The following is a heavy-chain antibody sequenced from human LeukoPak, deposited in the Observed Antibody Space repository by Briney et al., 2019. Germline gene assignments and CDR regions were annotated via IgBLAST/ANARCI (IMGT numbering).Heavy chain of an antibody. J-gene: IGHJ4*02. CDR3: ATATRRPLEIVVVIRSLDY. CDR1: GYTLTELS. Sequence: GASVKVSCKVSGYTLTELSMHWVRQAPGKGLEWMGGFDPEDGETIYAQKFQGRVTMTEDTSTDTAYMELSSLRSEDTAVYYCATATRRPLEIVVVIRSLDYWGQGTLVTVSS. CDR2: FDPEDGET. V-gene: IGHV1-24*01. D-gene: IGHD3-22*01.